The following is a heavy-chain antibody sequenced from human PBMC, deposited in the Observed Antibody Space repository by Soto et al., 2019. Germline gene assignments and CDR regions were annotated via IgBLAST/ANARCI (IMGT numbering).Heavy chain of an antibody. CDR3: ARDRGPITGD. J-gene: IGHJ4*02. CDR1: GFTFSSHW. Sequence: EVQLVESGGGLVQPGGSLRLSCAASGFTFSSHWMHWVRQAPGRGLVWVSRINTDGSITTYADSVKGRFTISRDNAKNTLYLQVNSLRAEDTGVYYCARDRGPITGDWGQGTLVTVSS. V-gene: IGHV3-74*01. D-gene: IGHD1-20*01. CDR2: INTDGSIT.